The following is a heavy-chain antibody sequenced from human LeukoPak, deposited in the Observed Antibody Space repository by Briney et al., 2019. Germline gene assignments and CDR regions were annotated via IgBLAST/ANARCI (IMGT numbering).Heavy chain of an antibody. CDR2: IYTSGST. CDR1: GGSISSYY. V-gene: IGHV4-4*07. D-gene: IGHD3-22*01. Sequence: SSETLSLTCTVSGGSISSYYWSWIRQPAGKGLEWIGRIYTSGSTNYNPSLKSRVTMSVDTSKDQFSLKLSSVTAADTAVYYCARDGYYYDSSGYYRFDYWGQGTLVTVSS. CDR3: ARDGYYYDSSGYYRFDY. J-gene: IGHJ4*02.